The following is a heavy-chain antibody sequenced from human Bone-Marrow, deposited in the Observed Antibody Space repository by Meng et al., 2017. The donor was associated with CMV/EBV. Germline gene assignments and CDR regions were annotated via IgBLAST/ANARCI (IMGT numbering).Heavy chain of an antibody. CDR1: GFTFSSYA. J-gene: IGHJ6*04. CDR3: ARDHREGGSITIFGVVIISYYGMDV. V-gene: IGHV3-30-3*01. D-gene: IGHD3-3*01. Sequence: GESLKISCAASGFTFSSYAMHWVRQAPGKGLEWVAVISYDGSNKYYADSVKGRFTISRDNSKNTLYLQMTRLRAEDTAVYYCARDHREGGSITIFGVVIISYYGMDVWGKG. CDR2: ISYDGSNK.